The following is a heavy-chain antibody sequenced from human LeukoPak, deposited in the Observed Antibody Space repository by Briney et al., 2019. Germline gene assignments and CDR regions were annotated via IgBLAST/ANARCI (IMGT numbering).Heavy chain of an antibody. V-gene: IGHV1-18*01. CDR3: ARDVPTTVNWFDP. CDR2: ISAYNGNT. Sequence: ASVKVSCKASGDTFISYGINWVRQAPGQGLEWMGRISAYNGNTNYAQKFQGRVSMTTDTSTSTAYMELWGLRSDDTAVYYCARDVPTTVNWFDPWGRGTLVTVSS. CDR1: GDTFISYG. J-gene: IGHJ5*02. D-gene: IGHD4-17*01.